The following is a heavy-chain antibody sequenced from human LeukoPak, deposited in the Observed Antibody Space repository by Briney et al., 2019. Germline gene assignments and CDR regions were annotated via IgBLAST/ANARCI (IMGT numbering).Heavy chain of an antibody. CDR2: ISSSSSTI. CDR3: ARFLNTPGARYYFTSGDYYGMDV. J-gene: IGHJ6*02. Sequence: PGGSLRLSCAASGFTFSSYSMNWVRQAPGKGLEWVSYISSSSSTIYYADSVNGRFTISRDNAKNSLYLQMNSLRAEDTAVYYCARFLNTPGARYYFTSGDYYGMDVWGQGTTVTVSS. D-gene: IGHD3-10*01. V-gene: IGHV3-48*01. CDR1: GFTFSSYS.